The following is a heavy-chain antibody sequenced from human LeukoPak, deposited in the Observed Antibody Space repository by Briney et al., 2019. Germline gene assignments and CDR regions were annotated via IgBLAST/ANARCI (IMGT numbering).Heavy chain of an antibody. CDR2: IYYSGST. D-gene: IGHD2-21*01. CDR3: ARHRTYYYFGY. J-gene: IGHJ4*02. V-gene: IGHV4-39*01. CDR1: GGSISSSSYY. Sequence: SETLSLTCTVSGGSISSSSYYWGWIRQPPGKGLEWIGSIYYSGSTYYNPSLKSRVTISVDTSKNQFSLKLSSVTAADTAVYYCARHRTYYYFGYWGQGTLVTVSS.